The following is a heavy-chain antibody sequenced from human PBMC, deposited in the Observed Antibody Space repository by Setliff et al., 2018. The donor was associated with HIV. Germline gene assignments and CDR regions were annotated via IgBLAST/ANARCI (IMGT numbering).Heavy chain of an antibody. Sequence: SETLSLTCTVSGGSISGDFWTWIRQPAGEGLEWIGRTHASGTTQCEPSLKNRCSMSIDTSKNQFSLILSSVTAADTAVYYCARQTATGTSATFDSWGQGSLVTVSS. CDR3: ARQTATGTSATFDS. D-gene: IGHD2-21*02. V-gene: IGHV4-4*07. CDR1: GGSISGDF. CDR2: THASGTT. J-gene: IGHJ4*02.